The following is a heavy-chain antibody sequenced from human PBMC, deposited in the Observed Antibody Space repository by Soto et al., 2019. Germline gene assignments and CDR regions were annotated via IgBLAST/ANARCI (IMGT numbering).Heavy chain of an antibody. J-gene: IGHJ4*02. V-gene: IGHV5-10-1*01. Sequence: PGESLKISCKGSGYSFTSYWISWVRQMPGKGLEWMGRIDPSDSYTNYSPSFQGHVTISADKSISTAYLQWSSLKASDTAMYYCAGRRRGSDILTGSLPIDYWGQGTLVTSPQ. CDR2: IDPSDSYT. CDR1: GYSFTSYW. CDR3: AGRRRGSDILTGSLPIDY. D-gene: IGHD3-9*01.